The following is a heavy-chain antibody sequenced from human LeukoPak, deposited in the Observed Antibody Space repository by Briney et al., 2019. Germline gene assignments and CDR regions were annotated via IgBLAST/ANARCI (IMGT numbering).Heavy chain of an antibody. Sequence: GVTLRLSCAASEFTFSSYSMNWVRQAPGKGLEWVSFLIVGNGNQDYADSVKGRFTISRDDAKNSLYLQMNSLRAEDTAVYYCARDRNGGSFDYWGQGTLVTVSS. V-gene: IGHV3-48*01. CDR3: ARDRNGGSFDY. CDR2: LIVGNGNQ. D-gene: IGHD4-23*01. J-gene: IGHJ4*02. CDR1: EFTFSSYS.